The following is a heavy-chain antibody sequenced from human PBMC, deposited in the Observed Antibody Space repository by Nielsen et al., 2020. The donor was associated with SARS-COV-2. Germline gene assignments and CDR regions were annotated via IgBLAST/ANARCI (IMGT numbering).Heavy chain of an antibody. J-gene: IGHJ4*02. Sequence: GESLKISCAASGFSFTNSGMHWVRQAPGKGLEWVAVIWYDGNNKYYADSVKGRFTISRDNSKNTLYLQMNSLRAEDTAVYYCARESAYGDYTGGFDYWGQGTLVTVSS. CDR1: GFSFTNSG. CDR2: IWYDGNNK. V-gene: IGHV3-33*01. CDR3: ARESAYGDYTGGFDY. D-gene: IGHD4-17*01.